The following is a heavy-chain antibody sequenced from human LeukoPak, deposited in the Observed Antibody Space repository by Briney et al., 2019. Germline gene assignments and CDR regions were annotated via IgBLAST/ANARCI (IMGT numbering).Heavy chain of an antibody. CDR1: GGSISSGSYY. D-gene: IGHD6-13*01. CDR2: IYTSGCT. Sequence: SETLSLTCCVSGGSISSGSYYWSWIRQPAGKGLEWIGRIYTSGCTNYNPSLKSRVTLSGDTSKNQFSLKLSSVTAADTAVYYCARASIAAADYYYYYYVDVWGKGTTVTISS. V-gene: IGHV4-61*02. CDR3: ARASIAAADYYYYYYVDV. J-gene: IGHJ6*03.